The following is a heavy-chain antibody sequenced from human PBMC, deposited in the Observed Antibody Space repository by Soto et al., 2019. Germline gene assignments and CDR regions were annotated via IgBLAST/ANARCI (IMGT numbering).Heavy chain of an antibody. V-gene: IGHV3-7*01. CDR3: ASHPIVVVVAAKIKALDY. CDR2: IKQDGSEK. Sequence: PGGSLRLSCASSGFTFSSYWMSWVRQAPGKGLEWVANIKQDGSEKYYVDSVKGRFTISRDNAKNSLYLQMNSLSAEDTAVYYCASHPIVVVVAAKIKALDYWGQGTLVTVSS. CDR1: GFTFSSYW. D-gene: IGHD2-15*01. J-gene: IGHJ4*02.